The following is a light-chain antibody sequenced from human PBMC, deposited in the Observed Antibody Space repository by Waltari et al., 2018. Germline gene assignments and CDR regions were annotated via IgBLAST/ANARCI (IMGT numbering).Light chain of an antibody. CDR2: VNSDDRH. J-gene: IGLJ3*02. Sequence: QLVLTQSPSASASLGASGKLTCNLSSGHSSNNIAGLQQHPEKVPRYLSKVNSDDRHSKGDDIPDRFSGFSYGAERYLTISSLQSEDEADYYCETGGHGTWVFGGGTKLTVL. CDR1: SGHSSNN. V-gene: IGLV4-69*01. CDR3: ETGGHGTWV.